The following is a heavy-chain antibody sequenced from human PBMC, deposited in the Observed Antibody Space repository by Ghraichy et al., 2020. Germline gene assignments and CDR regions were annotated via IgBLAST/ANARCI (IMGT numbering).Heavy chain of an antibody. J-gene: IGHJ5*02. Sequence: ASVKVSCKVSGYSLTELSIHWVRQAPGKGLEWMGGFDPEHGETIYAQRFQGRVTMTEDTSTDTAYMDLSSLRSEDTAVYYCTRGLIVGARGWFDPWSQGTLVTVSS. CDR2: FDPEHGET. CDR1: GYSLTELS. CDR3: TRGLIVGARGWFDP. V-gene: IGHV1-24*01. D-gene: IGHD1-26*01.